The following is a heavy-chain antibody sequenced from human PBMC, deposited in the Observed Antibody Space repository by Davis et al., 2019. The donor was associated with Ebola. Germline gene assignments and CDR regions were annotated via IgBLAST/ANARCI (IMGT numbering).Heavy chain of an antibody. CDR1: GGTFSSYA. V-gene: IGHV1-69*13. Sequence: PSVKVSCKASGGTFSSYAISWVRQAPGQGLEWMGGIIPIFGTANYAQKFQGRVTITADESTSTAYMELSSLRSEDTAVYYCARDLGTVTTRGDYWGQGTLVTVSS. D-gene: IGHD4-17*01. CDR2: IIPIFGTA. J-gene: IGHJ4*02. CDR3: ARDLGTVTTRGDY.